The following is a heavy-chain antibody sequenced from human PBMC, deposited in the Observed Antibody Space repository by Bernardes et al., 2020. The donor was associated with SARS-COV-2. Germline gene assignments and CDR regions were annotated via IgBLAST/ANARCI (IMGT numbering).Heavy chain of an antibody. V-gene: IGHV3-74*01. J-gene: IGHJ4*02. Sequence: GGSLRLSCAASGFSVRASWMHWVRQVPGAGLVWVSRINEDGSITDYADSVRGRFTIFRDIANNKIYLQMHSLRTEDTAVYYCARDFGGNFDYWGQGTLVTVSS. CDR1: GFSVRASW. CDR2: INEDGSIT. CDR3: ARDFGGNFDY. D-gene: IGHD2-15*01.